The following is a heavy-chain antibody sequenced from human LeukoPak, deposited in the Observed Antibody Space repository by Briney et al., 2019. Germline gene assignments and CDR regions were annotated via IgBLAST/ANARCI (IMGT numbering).Heavy chain of an antibody. V-gene: IGHV4-34*01. CDR2: INHSGST. CDR3: ARGPPIVVVPAAIGAFDI. D-gene: IGHD2-2*01. Sequence: SETLSLTCAVYGGSFSGYYWSWIRQPPGKGLEWIGEINHSGSTNYNPSLTSRGTISVDTSKNQFSLKLSSVTAADTAVYYCARGPPIVVVPAAIGAFDIWGQGTMVTVSS. J-gene: IGHJ3*02. CDR1: GGSFSGYY.